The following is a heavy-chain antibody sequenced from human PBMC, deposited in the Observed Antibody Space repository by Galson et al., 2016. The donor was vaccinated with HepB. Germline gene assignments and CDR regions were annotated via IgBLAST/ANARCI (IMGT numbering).Heavy chain of an antibody. CDR2: ISGSGDFK. CDR3: GRDGGGWERDY. CDR1: GFTFSSYG. Sequence: SLRLSCAASGFTFSSYGMSWVRQAPGKGLEWVSAISGSGDFKYYADSVKGRFTISRDNSKNTLYLQMSSLRADDTAVYYGGRDGGGWERDYWGQGTLVTVSS. V-gene: IGHV3-23*01. J-gene: IGHJ4*02. D-gene: IGHD1-26*01.